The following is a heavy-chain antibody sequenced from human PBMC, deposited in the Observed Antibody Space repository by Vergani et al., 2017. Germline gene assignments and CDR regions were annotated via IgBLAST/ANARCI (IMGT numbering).Heavy chain of an antibody. CDR3: ARESDTVTTIYYYGMDV. V-gene: IGHV3-48*01. J-gene: IGHJ6*02. Sequence: EVQLLQSEGGLVQPGGSLRLSCAASGFTFSSYSMNWVRQAPGKGLEWVSYISSSSSTIYYADSVKGRFTISRDNAKNSLYLQMNSLRAEDTVVYYCARESDTVTTIYYYGMDVWGQGTTVTVSS. CDR1: GFTFSSYS. D-gene: IGHD4-17*01. CDR2: ISSSSSTI.